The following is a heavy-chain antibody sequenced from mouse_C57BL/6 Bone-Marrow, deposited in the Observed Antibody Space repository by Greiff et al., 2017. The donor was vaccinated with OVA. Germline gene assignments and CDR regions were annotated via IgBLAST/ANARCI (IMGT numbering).Heavy chain of an antibody. CDR1: GYTFTSYW. Sequence: QVQLQQPGAELVKPGASVKLSCKASGYTFTSYWMHWVKQRPGRGLEWIGRIDPNSGGPKYNEKFKSKATLTVDKPSSTAYMQLSSLTSEDSAVYYCARSPLGRDYYAMDYWGQGTSVTVSS. CDR2: IDPNSGGP. J-gene: IGHJ4*01. CDR3: ARSPLGRDYYAMDY. D-gene: IGHD4-1*01. V-gene: IGHV1-72*01.